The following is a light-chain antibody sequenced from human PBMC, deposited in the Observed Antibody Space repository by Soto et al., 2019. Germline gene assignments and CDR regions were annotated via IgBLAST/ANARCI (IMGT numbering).Light chain of an antibody. CDR2: GAS. CDR3: QQYNSPYT. V-gene: IGKV3-15*01. J-gene: IGKJ2*01. CDR1: QSVSSN. Sequence: EIVMTQSPATLSVSPGERATLSCRASQSVSSNLAWYQQKPGQAPRLLVYGASTRATGIPARFSGSGSGTEFTLTISSLQPDDFATYYCQQYNSPYTFGQGTKVDIK.